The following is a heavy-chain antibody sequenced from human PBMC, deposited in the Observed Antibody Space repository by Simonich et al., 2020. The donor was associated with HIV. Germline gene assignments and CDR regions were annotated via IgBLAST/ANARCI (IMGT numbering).Heavy chain of an antibody. CDR3: ARDEARIAAAGTQD. CDR1: VGSIRSINW. Sequence: QVQLQESGPGLVKLSGTLSLTCAVSVGSIRSINWWSWVRQPPGKGMEWIGEIYHSGSTTNSPSLNGRVTISVDKSKNQFSLKLSSVTAADTAVYYCARDEARIAAAGTQDWGQGTLVTVSS. CDR2: IYHSGST. D-gene: IGHD6-13*01. J-gene: IGHJ4*02. V-gene: IGHV4-4*02.